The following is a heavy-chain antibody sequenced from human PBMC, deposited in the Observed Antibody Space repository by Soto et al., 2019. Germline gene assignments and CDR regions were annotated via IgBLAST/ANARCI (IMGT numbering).Heavy chain of an antibody. J-gene: IGHJ4*02. V-gene: IGHV3-74*01. CDR3: AREVSSGWHFDY. Sequence: EVQLVESGGGLVQPGGSLRLSCEASGFTLSSHWMNWVRQAPGKGLVWVSRIDSDGGSITYADSVKGRFTISRDNAMNTLYLQMNSLSAEDTAVYYCAREVSSGWHFDYWGQGTLVTVSS. D-gene: IGHD6-19*01. CDR2: IDSDGGSI. CDR1: GFTLSSHW.